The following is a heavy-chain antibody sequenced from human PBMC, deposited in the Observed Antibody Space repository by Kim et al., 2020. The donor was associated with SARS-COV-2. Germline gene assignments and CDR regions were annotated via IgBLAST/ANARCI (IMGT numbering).Heavy chain of an antibody. V-gene: IGHV3-21*01. J-gene: IGHJ1*01. D-gene: IGHD3-22*01. CDR1: GFTFSTYS. CDR3: ASPYYYDSSRYPQAG. CDR2: ISSSSSSI. Sequence: GGSLRLSCAASGFTFSTYSMNWVRQAPGKGLEWVSFISSSSSSIYYADSVNGRFTISRDNAKNSLYLQMNSLRDEDTAVYYCASPYYYDSSRYPQAGWRKETLVTVSS.